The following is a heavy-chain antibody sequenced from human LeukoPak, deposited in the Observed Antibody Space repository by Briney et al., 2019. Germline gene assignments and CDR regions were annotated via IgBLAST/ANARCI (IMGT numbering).Heavy chain of an antibody. J-gene: IGHJ3*02. CDR3: ARAPVFADSSGKDAFDI. CDR2: IIPIFGTA. Sequence: VASVKVSCKASGGTFSSYAISWVRQAPGQGLEWMGRIIPIFGTANYAQKFQGRVTITTDESTSTAYMELSSLRSEDTAVYYCARAPVFADSSGKDAFDIWGQGTMVTVSS. D-gene: IGHD3-22*01. V-gene: IGHV1-69*05. CDR1: GGTFSSYA.